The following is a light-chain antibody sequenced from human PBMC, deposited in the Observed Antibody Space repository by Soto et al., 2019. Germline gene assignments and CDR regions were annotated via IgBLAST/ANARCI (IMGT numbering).Light chain of an antibody. Sequence: EIGLTQAPGTLSLSPGEGATLSCRASQSVSTNFFAWYQQKPGQAPRLLIYGASTRATGIPDRFSGSGSGTDFTLTISRLEPEDFAVYYCQQYGRTSWTLGQGTKVDTK. CDR2: GAS. J-gene: IGKJ1*01. CDR1: QSVSTNF. V-gene: IGKV3-20*01. CDR3: QQYGRTSWT.